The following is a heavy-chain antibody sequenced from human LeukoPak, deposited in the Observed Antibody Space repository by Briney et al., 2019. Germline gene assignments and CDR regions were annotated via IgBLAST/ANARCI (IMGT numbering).Heavy chain of an antibody. CDR1: GLTFSGYW. J-gene: IGHJ4*02. Sequence: PGGSLRVACAASGLTFSGYWMNWVRQAPGKGLEWVANIKPDGSEKYYVDSVKGRFTISRDNAKNSLYLQMTSLRAEDTAVYYCARGSGDYSGQGTLVTVSS. CDR2: IKPDGSEK. CDR3: ARGSGDY. V-gene: IGHV3-7*04.